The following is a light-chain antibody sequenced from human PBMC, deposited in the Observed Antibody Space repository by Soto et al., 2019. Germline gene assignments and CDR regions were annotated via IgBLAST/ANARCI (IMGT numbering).Light chain of an antibody. Sequence: DIRMTQSPSSLSASVGDRVTITCRASQSISSYLNWYQQKPWKAPKLLIYAASSLHSGLPSRFSGSGSGTDVALIISSLQPEDVVNYYCQQSYSTLGTFGQGTKLEIK. V-gene: IGKV1-39*01. CDR2: AAS. CDR1: QSISSY. CDR3: QQSYSTLGT. J-gene: IGKJ2*01.